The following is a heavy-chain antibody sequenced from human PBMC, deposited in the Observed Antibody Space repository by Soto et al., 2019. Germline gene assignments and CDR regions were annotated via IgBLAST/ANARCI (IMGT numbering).Heavy chain of an antibody. CDR2: INPNSGGT. CDR3: ARDNKDNWFDP. CDR1: GYTFTGYY. J-gene: IGHJ5*02. Sequence: RWASVKVSCKASGYTFTGYYMHWVRQAPGQGLEWMGWINPNSGGTNYAQKFQGWVTMTRDTSISTAYMELSRLRSDDTAVYYCARDNKDNWFDPWGQGTLVTVSS. V-gene: IGHV1-2*04.